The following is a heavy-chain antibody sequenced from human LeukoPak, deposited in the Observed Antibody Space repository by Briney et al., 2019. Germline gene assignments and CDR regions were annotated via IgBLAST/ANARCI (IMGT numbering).Heavy chain of an antibody. Sequence: GGSLRLSCAASGFTFSSYWMHWVRQAPGKGLVWVSRINTDGSSTSYADSVKGRFTISRDNAKNTLYLQMNSLRAEDTAVYYCAKTPLSYGDYSYFDYWGQGTLVTVSS. D-gene: IGHD4-17*01. V-gene: IGHV3-74*01. J-gene: IGHJ4*02. CDR1: GFTFSSYW. CDR2: INTDGSST. CDR3: AKTPLSYGDYSYFDY.